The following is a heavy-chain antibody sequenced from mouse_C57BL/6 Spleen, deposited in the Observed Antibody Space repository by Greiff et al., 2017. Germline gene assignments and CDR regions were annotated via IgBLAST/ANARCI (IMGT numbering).Heavy chain of an antibody. J-gene: IGHJ1*03. CDR1: GFTFSDYG. CDR2: ISSGSSTI. CDR3: ARSLYGSSYRYFDV. Sequence: VKLVESGGGLVKPGGSLKLSCAASGFTFSDYGMHWVRQAPEKGLEWVAYISSGSSTIYYADTVKGRFTISRDNAKNTLFLQMTSLRAEDTAMYYCARSLYGSSYRYFDVWGTGTTVTVSS. D-gene: IGHD1-1*01. V-gene: IGHV5-17*01.